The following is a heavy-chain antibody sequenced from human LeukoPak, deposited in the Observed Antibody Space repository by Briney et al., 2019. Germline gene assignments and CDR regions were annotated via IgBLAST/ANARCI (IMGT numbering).Heavy chain of an antibody. CDR2: IYYSGST. CDR3: ARAAGWSYYFDY. Sequence: PSETLSLTCTVSGGSISSYYWSWIRQPPGKGLGWIGYIYYSGSTNCNPSLKSRVTISVDTSKNQFSLKLSSVTAADTAVYYCARAAGWSYYFDYWGQGTLVTVSS. D-gene: IGHD1-26*01. V-gene: IGHV4-59*01. CDR1: GGSISSYY. J-gene: IGHJ4*02.